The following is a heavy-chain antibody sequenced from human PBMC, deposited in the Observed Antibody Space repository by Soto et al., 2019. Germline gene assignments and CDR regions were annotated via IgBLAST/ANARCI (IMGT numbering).Heavy chain of an antibody. CDR2: ISYDGSNK. D-gene: IGHD6-6*01. J-gene: IGHJ4*02. V-gene: IGHV3-30*18. CDR3: AKDRSAARPDYFDY. CDR1: GFTFSSYG. Sequence: GGSLRLSCAASGFTFSSYGMHWVRQAPGKGLEWVAVISYDGSNKYYADSVKGRFTISRDNSKNTLYLQMNSLRAEDTALYYCAKDRSAARPDYFDYWGQGTLVTVSS.